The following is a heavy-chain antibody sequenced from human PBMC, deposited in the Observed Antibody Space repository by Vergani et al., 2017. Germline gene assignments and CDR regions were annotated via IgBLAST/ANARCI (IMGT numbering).Heavy chain of an antibody. CDR1: GFTFSSYA. D-gene: IGHD3-10*02. V-gene: IGHV3-23*01. Sequence: EVQLLESGGGLVQPGGSLRLSCAASGFTFSSYAMSWVRQAPGKGLEWVSAISGSGGSTYYADSVKGRFTISRDNSKNTLYLQMNSLRAEDTAVYYCAKSCHVRGVIILPDAFDIWGQGTMVTVSS. CDR2: ISGSGGST. J-gene: IGHJ3*02. CDR3: AKSCHVRGVIILPDAFDI.